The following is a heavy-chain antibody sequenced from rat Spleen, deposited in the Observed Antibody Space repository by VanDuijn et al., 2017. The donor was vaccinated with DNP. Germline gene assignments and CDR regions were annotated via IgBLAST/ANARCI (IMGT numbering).Heavy chain of an antibody. CDR3: ARRNWERAYYFDY. CDR2: IIYDGSST. J-gene: IGHJ2*01. V-gene: IGHV5-7*01. D-gene: IGHD5-1*01. Sequence: EVQLVESGGGLVQPGRSLKLSCVASGLTFSDYSMAWVRQAPKKGLEWVATIIYDGSSTYYRDSVKGRFSISRDNTKSTLFLQMNSLRSEDTATYYCARRNWERAYYFDYWGQGVMVTVSS. CDR1: GLTFSDYS.